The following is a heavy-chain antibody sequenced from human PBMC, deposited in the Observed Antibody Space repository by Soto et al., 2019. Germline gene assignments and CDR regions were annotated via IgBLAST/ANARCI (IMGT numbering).Heavy chain of an antibody. CDR1: GGSISSYY. CDR3: ARGGSSIAARPTNYGMDV. V-gene: IGHV4-59*01. Sequence: SETLSLTCTVSGGSISSYYWSWIRQPPGKGLEWIGYIYYSGSTNYNPSLKSRVTISVDTSKNQFSLKLSSVTAADTAVYYCARGGSSIAARPTNYGMDVWGQGTTVTV. J-gene: IGHJ6*02. D-gene: IGHD6-6*01. CDR2: IYYSGST.